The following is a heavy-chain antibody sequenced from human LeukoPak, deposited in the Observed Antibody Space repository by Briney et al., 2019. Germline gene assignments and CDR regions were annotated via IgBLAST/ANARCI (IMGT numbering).Heavy chain of an antibody. V-gene: IGHV1-18*01. J-gene: IGHJ6*03. CDR1: GYTFTSYG. Sequence: ASVKVSCKASGYTFTSYGISWVRQAPGQGLEWMGWISAYNGNTNYAQKLQGRVTMTTETSTTTAYMELMNLRSDDTAVYYCARGPSPSLAVAGPRHDYSYYYMDVWGKGTTVTVSS. D-gene: IGHD6-19*01. CDR3: ARGPSPSLAVAGPRHDYSYYYMDV. CDR2: ISAYNGNT.